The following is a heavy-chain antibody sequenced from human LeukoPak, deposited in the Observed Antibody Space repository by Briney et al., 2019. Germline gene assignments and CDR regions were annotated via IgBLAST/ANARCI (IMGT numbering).Heavy chain of an antibody. CDR1: GYSFTDYW. D-gene: IGHD6-19*01. CDR2: IYPSDSHT. J-gene: IGHJ4*02. Sequence: GESLKISCKGSGYSFTDYWIGWVRQMPGKGLEWMGVIYPSDSHTKYSPSFQGQVTISADKSISTAYLQWSSLKASDTAMHYCARPRWAQTVAGPYYFDYWGQGTLVTVSS. V-gene: IGHV5-51*01. CDR3: ARPRWAQTVAGPYYFDY.